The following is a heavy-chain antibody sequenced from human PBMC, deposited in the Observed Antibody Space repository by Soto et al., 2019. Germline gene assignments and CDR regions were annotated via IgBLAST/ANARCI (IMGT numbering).Heavy chain of an antibody. CDR2: LSYDGNTK. D-gene: IGHD1-26*01. CDR3: AKAMGARALDL. CDR1: GFTFSHCG. Sequence: PGGSLRLSCAASGFTFSHCGFHWVRQAPGKGLEWVAFLSYDGNTKYYADSVKGRFSLSRDKSKSTLYLQMNSLRDEDRVASNCAKAMGARALDLWGQGTMVTVSS. V-gene: IGHV3-30*02. J-gene: IGHJ3*01.